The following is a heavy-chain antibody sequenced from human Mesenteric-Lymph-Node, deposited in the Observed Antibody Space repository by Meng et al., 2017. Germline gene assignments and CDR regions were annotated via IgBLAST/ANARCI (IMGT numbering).Heavy chain of an antibody. J-gene: IGHJ6*02. Sequence: GESLKISCATSGLTVSSNYMSWVRQAPGKGLEWVSRIDRDGSVTTYADSVNGRFTISRDNAKNTLYLQMNSLRVEDTAVYYCARAGRWELLRGGLDVWGQGTTVTVSS. CDR1: GLTVSSNY. CDR2: IDRDGSVT. V-gene: IGHV3-74*01. CDR3: ARAGRWELLRGGLDV. D-gene: IGHD1-26*01.